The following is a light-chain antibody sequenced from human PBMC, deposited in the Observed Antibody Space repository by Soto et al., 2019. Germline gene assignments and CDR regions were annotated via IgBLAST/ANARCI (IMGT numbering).Light chain of an antibody. Sequence: QSALTQPPSVSGSPGQSVTISCTGTSSDIDTSNRVSWYQQPPGTAPKLMIYEVSNRPSGVPDRFSGSKSGNTASLTISGLQAEDEADYYCSLYTSSSTYVFGTGTKVTVL. CDR3: SLYTSSSTYV. V-gene: IGLV2-18*01. CDR1: SSDIDTSNR. CDR2: EVS. J-gene: IGLJ1*01.